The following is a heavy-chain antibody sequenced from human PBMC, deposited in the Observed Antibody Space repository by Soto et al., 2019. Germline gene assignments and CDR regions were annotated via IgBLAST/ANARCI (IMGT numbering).Heavy chain of an antibody. V-gene: IGHV3-48*01. CDR1: GFTFSSYS. CDR3: ARTRTYYDFWSGYSYDAFDI. CDR2: ISSGSSTI. Sequence: GGSLRLSCAASGFTFSSYSMNWVRQAPGKGLEWVSYISSGSSTIYYADSVKGRFTISRDNAKNSLYLQMNSLRAGDTAVYYCARTRTYYDFWSGYSYDAFDIWGQGTMVTVSS. D-gene: IGHD3-3*01. J-gene: IGHJ3*02.